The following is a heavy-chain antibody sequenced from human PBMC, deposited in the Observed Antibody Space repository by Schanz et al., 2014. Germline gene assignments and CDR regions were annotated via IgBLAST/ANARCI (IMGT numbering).Heavy chain of an antibody. CDR2: MSGSGSTA. CDR1: GFTFFGSFA. CDR3: ARGPLGTSP. V-gene: IGHV3-23*01. J-gene: IGHJ5*02. Sequence: EVQLLESGGGLVQPGGSLRLSCVASGFTFFGSFAMSWVRQAPGKGLEWVSGMSGSGSTADYADSVKGRFTISRDNSRKTLYLQMNSLRADDTAVYYCARGPLGTSPWGQGTLVTVSS. D-gene: IGHD5-12*01.